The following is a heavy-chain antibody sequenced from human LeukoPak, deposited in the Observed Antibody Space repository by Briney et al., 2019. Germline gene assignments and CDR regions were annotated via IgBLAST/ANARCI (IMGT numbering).Heavy chain of an antibody. D-gene: IGHD2/OR15-2a*01. J-gene: IGHJ6*03. CDR1: GGSISSSSYY. Sequence: SETLSLTCTVSGGSISSSSYYWGWIRQPPGKGLEWIGRIYTSGSTNYNPSLKSRVTISVDTSKNQFSLKLSSVTAADTAVYYCARDKGHFFLAEKYYYYYYMDVWGKGTTVTISS. CDR2: IYTSGST. CDR3: ARDKGHFFLAEKYYYYYYMDV. V-gene: IGHV4-61*02.